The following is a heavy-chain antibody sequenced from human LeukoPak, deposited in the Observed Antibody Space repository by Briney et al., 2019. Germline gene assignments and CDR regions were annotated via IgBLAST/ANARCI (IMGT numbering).Heavy chain of an antibody. V-gene: IGHV4-39*07. CDR2: IHYSGST. J-gene: IGHJ4*02. Sequence: PSETLSLTCTVSGGSISSSSYYWGWIRQPPGTGLEWIGSIHYSGSTNYNPSLKSRVTISVDTSKNQFSLKLSSVTAADTAVYYCARVQPLLALRYFDWLGYYFDYWGQGTLVTVSS. CDR3: ARVQPLLALRYFDWLGYYFDY. CDR1: GGSISSSSYY. D-gene: IGHD3-9*01.